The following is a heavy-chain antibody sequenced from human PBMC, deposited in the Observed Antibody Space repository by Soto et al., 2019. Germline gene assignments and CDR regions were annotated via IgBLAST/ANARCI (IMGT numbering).Heavy chain of an antibody. CDR2: ISSSSSYI. Sequence: PGGSLRLSCAASGFTFSSYSMNWVRQAPGKGLEWVSSISSSSSYIYYADSVKGRFTISRDNAKNSLYLQMNSLRAEDTAVYYCARDRRIAVAGGFDYWGQGTLVTVSS. CDR3: ARDRRIAVAGGFDY. CDR1: GFTFSSYS. V-gene: IGHV3-21*01. D-gene: IGHD6-19*01. J-gene: IGHJ4*02.